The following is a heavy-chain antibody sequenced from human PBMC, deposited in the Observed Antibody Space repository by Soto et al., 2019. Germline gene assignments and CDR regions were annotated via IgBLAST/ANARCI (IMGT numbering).Heavy chain of an antibody. CDR3: ARGEQLVDYYCPYMDL. V-gene: IGHV1-46*03. J-gene: IGHJ6*03. Sequence: ASVKVSCKASGYTFTSYYMHWVRQAPGQGLEWMGIINPSGGSTSYAQKFQGRATMTRDTSTSTVYMELRSLRSEDTAVYYCARGEQLVDYYCPYMDLRGKGTTVSVAS. CDR2: INPSGGST. CDR1: GYTFTSYY. D-gene: IGHD6-6*01.